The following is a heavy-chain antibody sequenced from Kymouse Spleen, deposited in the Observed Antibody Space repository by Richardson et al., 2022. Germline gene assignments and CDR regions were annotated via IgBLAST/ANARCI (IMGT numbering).Heavy chain of an antibody. Sequence: QVQLQQWGAGLLKPSETLSLTCAVYGGSFSGYYWSWIRQPPGKGLEWIGEINHSGSTNYNPSLKSRVTISVDTSKNQFSLKLSSVTAADTAVYYCARRGGSSSSGGYFDYWGQGTLVTVSS. D-gene: IGHD6-6*01. CDR2: INHSGST. CDR1: GGSFSGYY. V-gene: IGHV4-34*01. CDR3: ARRGGSSSSGGYFDY. J-gene: IGHJ4*02.